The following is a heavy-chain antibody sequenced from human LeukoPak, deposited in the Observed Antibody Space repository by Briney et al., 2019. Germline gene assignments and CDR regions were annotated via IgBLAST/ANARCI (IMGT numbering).Heavy chain of an antibody. CDR2: ISWNSGSI. Sequence: GRSLRLSCAASGFTFDDYAVHWVRQAPGKGLEWVSGISWNSGSIGYADAVKGRFTISRDNAKNSLDLQMNSLRAEDTALYFCAKGYGTDYYYGLDVWGQGTTVTVSS. V-gene: IGHV3-9*01. CDR3: AKGYGTDYYYGLDV. CDR1: GFTFDDYA. D-gene: IGHD1-1*01. J-gene: IGHJ6*02.